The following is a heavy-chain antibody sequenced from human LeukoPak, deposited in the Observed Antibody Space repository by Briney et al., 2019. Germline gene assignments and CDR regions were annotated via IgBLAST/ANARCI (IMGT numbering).Heavy chain of an antibody. Sequence: GGSLRLSCEASGFTFSNYWMSWVRQTPGKGLEWVANIKEDGSEKDYVDSVKGRFTLSRDNAKNSLYLQMNSLRAEDTAVYYCARSGSDFDYWGQGTLVSVSS. CDR3: ARSGSDFDY. CDR1: GFTFSNYW. D-gene: IGHD3-3*01. J-gene: IGHJ4*02. V-gene: IGHV3-7*01. CDR2: IKEDGSEK.